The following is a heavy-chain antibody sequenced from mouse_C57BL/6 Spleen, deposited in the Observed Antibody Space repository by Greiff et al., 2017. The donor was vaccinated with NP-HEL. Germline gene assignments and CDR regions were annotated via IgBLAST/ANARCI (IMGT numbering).Heavy chain of an antibody. CDR2: IDPSDSYT. Sequence: VQLQQPGAELVMPGASVKLSCKASGYTFTSYWMHWVKQRPGQGLEWIGEIDPSDSYTNYNQKFKGKSTLTVDKSSSTAYMQLSSLTSEDSAVYYCARKSNYRMDYWGQGTSVTVSS. D-gene: IGHD2-5*01. V-gene: IGHV1-69*01. J-gene: IGHJ4*01. CDR1: GYTFTSYW. CDR3: ARKSNYRMDY.